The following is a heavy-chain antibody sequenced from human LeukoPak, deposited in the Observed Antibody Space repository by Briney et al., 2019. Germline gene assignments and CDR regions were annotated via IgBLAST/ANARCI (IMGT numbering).Heavy chain of an antibody. J-gene: IGHJ4*02. D-gene: IGHD3-10*01. V-gene: IGHV3-30-3*01. CDR1: GFTFSSYA. Sequence: GGSLRLSCAASGFTFSSYAMRWVRQAPGKGLEWVAVISYDGSNKYYADSVKGRFTISRDNSKNTLYLRMNSLRAEDTAVYYCARDRHGVRGVISENFDYWGQGTLVTVSS. CDR2: ISYDGSNK. CDR3: ARDRHGVRGVISENFDY.